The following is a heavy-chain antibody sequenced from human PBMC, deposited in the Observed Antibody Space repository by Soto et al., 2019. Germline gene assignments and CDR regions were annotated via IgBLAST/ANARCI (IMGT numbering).Heavy chain of an antibody. D-gene: IGHD3-9*01. CDR1: GFTFSSYC. CDR3: AKNILTGYYTGGYYYYGMDV. Sequence: EGSLRLSCAASGFTFSSYCMHWVRQATGKGLEWVAVISYDGSNKYYADSVKGRFTISRDNSKNTLYLQMNSLRAEDTAVYYCAKNILTGYYTGGYYYYGMDVWGQGTTVTVSS. J-gene: IGHJ6*02. CDR2: ISYDGSNK. V-gene: IGHV3-30*18.